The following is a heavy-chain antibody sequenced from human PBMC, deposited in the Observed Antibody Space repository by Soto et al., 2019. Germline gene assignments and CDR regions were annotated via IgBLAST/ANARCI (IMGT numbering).Heavy chain of an antibody. CDR3: ARVVGYYGSGSYYKYNWFDP. D-gene: IGHD3-10*01. J-gene: IGHJ5*02. V-gene: IGHV1-18*01. CDR2: ISAYNGNT. Sequence: QVQLVQSGAEVKKPGASVKVSCKASGYTFTSYGISWVRQAPGQGLEWMGWISAYNGNTNYAQKLQGRVTMTTDTSXXTXYXXLRSLRSDDTAVYYCARVVGYYGSGSYYKYNWFDPWGQGTLVTVSS. CDR1: GYTFTSYG.